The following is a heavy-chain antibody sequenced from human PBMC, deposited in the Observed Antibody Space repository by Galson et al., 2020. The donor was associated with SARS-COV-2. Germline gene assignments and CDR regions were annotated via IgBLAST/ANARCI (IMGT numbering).Heavy chain of an antibody. V-gene: IGHV3-13*01. Sequence: GESLKISCAASGLTISSYDMHWVRQATGKGLEWVSAIGTAGDTYYPGSVKGRFTISRENAKNSLYLQMNSLRAGDTAVYYCARGSYYDFWGVDLPYCYYYLDVWSKGPTVTVSS. CDR1: GLTISSYD. CDR2: IGTAGDT. CDR3: ARGSYYDFWGVDLPYCYYYLDV. D-gene: IGHD3-3*01. J-gene: IGHJ6*03.